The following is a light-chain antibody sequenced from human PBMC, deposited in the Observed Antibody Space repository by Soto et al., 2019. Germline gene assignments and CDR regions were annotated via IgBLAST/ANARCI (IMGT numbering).Light chain of an antibody. CDR3: SSYASTSNAV. V-gene: IGLV2-14*01. CDR1: SSDVGAYNY. J-gene: IGLJ1*01. Sequence: QSALTQPASVSGSPGQSITISCTGTSSDVGAYNYVSWYQQHPGKAPKLMIYEVNYRPSGVSNRFSGSKSGITASLTISGLQAEDEADYYCSSYASTSNAVFGSGTKLTVL. CDR2: EVN.